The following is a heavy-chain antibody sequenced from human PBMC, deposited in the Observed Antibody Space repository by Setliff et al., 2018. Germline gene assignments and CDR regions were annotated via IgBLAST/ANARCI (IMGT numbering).Heavy chain of an antibody. D-gene: IGHD3-9*01. CDR1: GGSISSSSYY. CDR3: ARGLAILTGIDC. CDR2: IYYSGST. J-gene: IGHJ4*02. Sequence: SETLSLTCTVSGGSISSSSYYWGWIRQPPGKGLEWIGSIYYSGSTYYNPSLKSRVTMSIDTSKNQFSLKLNSVTAADMAVYYCARGLAILTGIDCWGQGTLVTVSS. V-gene: IGHV4-39*07.